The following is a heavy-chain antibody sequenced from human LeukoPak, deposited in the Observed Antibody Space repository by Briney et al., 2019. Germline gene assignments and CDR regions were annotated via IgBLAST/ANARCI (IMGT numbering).Heavy chain of an antibody. D-gene: IGHD2-21*02. Sequence: SETLSLTCAVYGGSFSGYYWSWIRQPPGKGLKWIGEINHSGSTNYNPSLKSRVTISVDTSKNQFSLKLSSVTAADTAMYYCARSYCGGDCYHFDYWGQGTLVTVSS. CDR1: GGSFSGYY. CDR2: INHSGST. V-gene: IGHV4-34*01. J-gene: IGHJ4*02. CDR3: ARSYCGGDCYHFDY.